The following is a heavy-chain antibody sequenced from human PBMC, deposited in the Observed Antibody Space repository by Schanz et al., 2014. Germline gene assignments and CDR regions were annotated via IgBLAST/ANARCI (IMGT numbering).Heavy chain of an antibody. Sequence: QVQVVQSGAELKKPGASVKVSCKASGYTFSSHGIHWLRQAPGQSLEWMGWINTANGNAKYSANFHARVTITRDTSATTAYMELNNPRAEDTAVYYCARELPECDGGKSYSDGCDMWRQGTVVTISS. CDR3: ARELPECDGGKSYSDGCDM. V-gene: IGHV1-3*04. CDR1: GYTFSSHG. J-gene: IGHJ3*02. D-gene: IGHD3-22*01. CDR2: INTANGNA.